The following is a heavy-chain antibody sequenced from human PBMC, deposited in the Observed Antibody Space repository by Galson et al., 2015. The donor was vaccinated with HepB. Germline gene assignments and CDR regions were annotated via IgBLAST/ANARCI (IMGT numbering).Heavy chain of an antibody. CDR3: TTDTDMIGQAFDI. V-gene: IGHV3-15*01. D-gene: IGHD3-22*01. CDR1: GFTFSNAW. CDR2: IKSKTDGGTT. Sequence: SLRLSCAASGFTFSNAWMSWVRQAPGKGLEWVGRIKSKTDGGTTDYAAPVKGRFTISRDDSKNTLYLQMNSLRTEDTAVYYCTTDTDMIGQAFDIWGQGTMVTVSS. J-gene: IGHJ3*02.